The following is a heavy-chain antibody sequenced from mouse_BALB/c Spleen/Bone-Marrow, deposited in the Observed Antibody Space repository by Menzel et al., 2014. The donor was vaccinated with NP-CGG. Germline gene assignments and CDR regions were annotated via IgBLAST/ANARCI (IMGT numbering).Heavy chain of an antibody. CDR2: ISNGSSTI. CDR1: GFTFSSFG. Sequence: EVQRVESGGGLVQPGGSRKLSCAASGFTFSSFGMHWVRQAPEKGLEWVAYISNGSSTIYYADTVKGRFTISRDNPKYTLFLQMTSLRSEDTAMYYCARKGAMITHYYAMDYWGQGTSVTVSS. J-gene: IGHJ4*01. V-gene: IGHV5-17*02. D-gene: IGHD2-4*01. CDR3: ARKGAMITHYYAMDY.